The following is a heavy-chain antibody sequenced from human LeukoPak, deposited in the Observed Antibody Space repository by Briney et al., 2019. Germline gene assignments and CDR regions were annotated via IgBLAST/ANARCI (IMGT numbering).Heavy chain of an antibody. CDR2: IGDSGEST. V-gene: IGHV3-23*01. D-gene: IGHD6-13*01. CDR3: AKDSGSSWLSYYYYGMDV. Sequence: PGGSLRLSCAASGFTFSVAAMTWVRQAPGKGLEWVSLIGDSGESTYYADSVKGRFTISRDNSKNTLYLQMNSLRAEDTAVYYCAKDSGSSWLSYYYYGMDVWGQGTTVTVSS. CDR1: GFTFSVAA. J-gene: IGHJ6*02.